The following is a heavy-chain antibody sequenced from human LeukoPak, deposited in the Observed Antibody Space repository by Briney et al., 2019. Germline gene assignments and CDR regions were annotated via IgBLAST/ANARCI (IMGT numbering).Heavy chain of an antibody. V-gene: IGHV3-23*01. CDR2: ISGSGGSA. Sequence: PGGSLRLSCAASGFTFSSYAMSWVRQAPGKGLEWVSAISGSGGSAYYADSVKGRFTITRDNSKNTLYLQMNSLRAEDTAVYYCAKGRITGTRNFDYWGQGTLVTVSS. J-gene: IGHJ4*02. D-gene: IGHD1-20*01. CDR1: GFTFSSYA. CDR3: AKGRITGTRNFDY.